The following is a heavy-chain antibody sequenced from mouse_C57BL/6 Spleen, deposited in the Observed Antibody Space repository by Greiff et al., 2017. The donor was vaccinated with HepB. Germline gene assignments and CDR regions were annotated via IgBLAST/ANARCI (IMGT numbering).Heavy chain of an antibody. Sequence: VQLQQPGAELVRPGASVTLSCKASGYTFTDYEMHWVKQTPVHGLEWIGAIDPETGGTAYNQKFKGKAILTADKSSSTAYMELRSLTSEDSAVYYCTRGAQATYYFDYWGQGTTLTVSS. CDR2: IDPETGGT. V-gene: IGHV1-15*01. J-gene: IGHJ2*01. CDR3: TRGAQATYYFDY. D-gene: IGHD3-2*02. CDR1: GYTFTDYE.